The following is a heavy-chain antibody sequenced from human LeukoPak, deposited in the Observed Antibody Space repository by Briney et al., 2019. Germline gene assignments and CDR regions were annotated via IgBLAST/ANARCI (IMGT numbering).Heavy chain of an antibody. Sequence: ASVKVSCRASGYTFTTYDIHWVRQATGQGLEWMGWMNPNSGKTGYAQKFQGRVSMTRSTSISTAYMELSGLGSEDTAVYYCTREVWTNGYNLWGQGTLVTVSS. V-gene: IGHV1-8*01. CDR2: MNPNSGKT. D-gene: IGHD5-24*01. CDR1: GYTFTTYD. CDR3: TREVWTNGYNL. J-gene: IGHJ5*02.